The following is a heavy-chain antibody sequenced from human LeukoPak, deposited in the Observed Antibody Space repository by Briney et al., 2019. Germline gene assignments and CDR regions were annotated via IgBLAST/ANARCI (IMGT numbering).Heavy chain of an antibody. D-gene: IGHD3-3*01. CDR1: GFTFSSYW. V-gene: IGHV3-74*01. CDR3: ARDYVPIFGVVIRSYGMDV. Sequence: GGSLRLSCAASGFTFSSYWMHWVRQAPGKGLVWVSRINSDGSSTSYADSVKGRFTISRDNAKNTLYLQMNSLRAEDTAVYYCARDYVPIFGVVIRSYGMDVWGQGTTVTVSS. CDR2: INSDGSST. J-gene: IGHJ6*02.